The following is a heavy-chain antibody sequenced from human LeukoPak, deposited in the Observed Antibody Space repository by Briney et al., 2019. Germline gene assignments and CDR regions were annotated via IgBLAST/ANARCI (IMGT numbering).Heavy chain of an antibody. V-gene: IGHV4-59*01. J-gene: IGHJ4*02. CDR2: IYCSGST. CDR3: AREDKSSWFDY. D-gene: IGHD6-13*01. CDR1: GGSISSYY. Sequence: SETLSLTCTVSGGSISSYYWSWIRQPPGKGLEWIGYIYCSGSTNYNPSLRSRVTISVDTSKNQFSLKLSSVTAADTAVYYCAREDKSSWFDYWGQGTLVTVSS.